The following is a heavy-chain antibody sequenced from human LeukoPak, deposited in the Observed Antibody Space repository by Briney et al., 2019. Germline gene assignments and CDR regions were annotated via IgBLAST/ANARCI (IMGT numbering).Heavy chain of an antibody. CDR2: IYYSGST. CDR1: GGSLSSYY. CDR3: ARALGYYYGSGSYYNFGGFAQGEFDY. Sequence: PSETLSLTCSVSGGSLSSYYWSWIRQHPGKGLEWIGYIYYSGSTYYNPSLKSRVTISVDTSKNQFSLKLSSVTAADTAVYYCARALGYYYGSGSYYNFGGFAQGEFDYWGQGTLVTVSS. J-gene: IGHJ4*02. D-gene: IGHD3-10*01. V-gene: IGHV4-31*03.